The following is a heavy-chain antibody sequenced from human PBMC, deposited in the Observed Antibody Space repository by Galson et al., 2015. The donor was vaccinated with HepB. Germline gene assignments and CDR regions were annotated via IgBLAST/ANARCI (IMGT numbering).Heavy chain of an antibody. Sequence: SVKVSCKASGGTFSSYAISWVRQAPGQGLEWMGGIIPIFGTANYAQKFQGRVTITADESTSTAYMERSSLRSEDTAVYYCATGYCSSTSCWYYFDYWGQGTLVTVSS. D-gene: IGHD2-2*01. J-gene: IGHJ4*02. CDR3: ATGYCSSTSCWYYFDY. CDR1: GGTFSSYA. CDR2: IIPIFGTA. V-gene: IGHV1-69*13.